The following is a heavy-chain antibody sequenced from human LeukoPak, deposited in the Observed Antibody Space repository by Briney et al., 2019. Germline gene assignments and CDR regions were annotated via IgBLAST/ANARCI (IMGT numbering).Heavy chain of an antibody. D-gene: IGHD3-10*01. CDR3: AKDLKTYYYGSGSSPFDY. V-gene: IGHV3-23*01. CDR1: GFTFSSYS. CDR2: ISNTGAAI. Sequence: GGSLRLSCAASGFTFSSYSMTWVRQAPGKGLKWVSVISNTGAAIFNADSVQGRFTISRDNSKNTLYLQMNSLRAEDTAVYYCAKDLKTYYYGSGSSPFDYWGQGTLVTVSS. J-gene: IGHJ4*02.